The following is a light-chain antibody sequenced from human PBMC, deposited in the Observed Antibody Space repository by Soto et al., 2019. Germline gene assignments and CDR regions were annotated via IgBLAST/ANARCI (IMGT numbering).Light chain of an antibody. Sequence: EIVLTQSPGTLSLSPGERATLSCRASQRVGNNYLAWYQQKPGQAPRRLIHDASVRATGIPDRFSGSGSGTDFTLTISRLEPEDFAVYYCQQCASPPITFGQGTRLDIK. CDR1: QRVGNNY. CDR3: QQCASPPIT. CDR2: DAS. V-gene: IGKV3-20*01. J-gene: IGKJ5*01.